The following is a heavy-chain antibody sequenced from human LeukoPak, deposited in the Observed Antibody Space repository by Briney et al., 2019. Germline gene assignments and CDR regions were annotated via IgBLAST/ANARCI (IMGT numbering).Heavy chain of an antibody. D-gene: IGHD4-17*01. CDR3: ASNDYRDEGIDS. Sequence: PGGSLRLSCAASGFAFSRYSMNWVRQAPGKGLEWVSSISYSGPHMFYADSGRGRFTISRDNAENSLFLQMNSLRAEDTAVYFCASNDYRDEGIDSWGQGTLVTVSS. V-gene: IGHV3-21*01. CDR2: ISYSGPHM. J-gene: IGHJ4*02. CDR1: GFAFSRYS.